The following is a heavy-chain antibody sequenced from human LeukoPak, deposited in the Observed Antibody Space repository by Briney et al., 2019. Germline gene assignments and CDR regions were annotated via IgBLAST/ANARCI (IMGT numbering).Heavy chain of an antibody. CDR2: VGDSGGST. J-gene: IGHJ4*02. CDR1: GFTFSSYV. Sequence: GGSLRLSCAASGFTFSSYVMNWVRQAPGKGLEWVSTVGDSGGSTFYADSVKGRFTISRDNSKSTLYLLMNSLRAEDTAVYYCATRYIYGVFDYWGQGTLVTVSS. D-gene: IGHD5-18*01. CDR3: ATRYIYGVFDY. V-gene: IGHV3-23*01.